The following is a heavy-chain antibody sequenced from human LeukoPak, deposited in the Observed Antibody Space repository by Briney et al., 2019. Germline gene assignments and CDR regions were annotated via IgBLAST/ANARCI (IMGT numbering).Heavy chain of an antibody. CDR1: GYTFTSYA. D-gene: IGHD3-10*01. J-gene: IGHJ5*02. CDR3: ARAGGSGSYYHNWFDP. CDR2: FNAGNGNT. V-gene: IGHV1-3*01. Sequence: ASVKVSCKASGYTFTSYAMHWVRQAPGQRLEWMGWFNAGNGNTKYSQKFQGRVTITRDTSASTAYMELSSLRSEDTAVYYCARAGGSGSYYHNWFDPWGQGTLVTVSS.